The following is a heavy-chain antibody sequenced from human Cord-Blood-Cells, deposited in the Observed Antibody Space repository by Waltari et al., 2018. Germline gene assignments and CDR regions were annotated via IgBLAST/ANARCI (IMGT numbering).Heavy chain of an antibody. CDR2: IYTSGRT. D-gene: IGHD1-26*01. CDR3: ARRPWEYAFDI. CDR1: GGSISSGSYY. V-gene: IGHV4-61*09. Sequence: QVQLQESGPGLVKPSQTLSLTCTVSGGSISSGSYYWSWIRQPAGKGLEWIGYIYTSGRTNYTPSLKSRVTISVDTSKNQFSLKLSSVTAADTAVYYCARRPWEYAFDIWGQGTMVTVSS. J-gene: IGHJ3*02.